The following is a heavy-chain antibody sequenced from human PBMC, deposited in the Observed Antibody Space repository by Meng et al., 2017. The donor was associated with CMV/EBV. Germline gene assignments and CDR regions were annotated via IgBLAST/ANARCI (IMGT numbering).Heavy chain of an antibody. J-gene: IGHJ5*02. V-gene: IGHV4-61*01. CDR1: SGSYY. D-gene: IGHD2-2*02. CDR3: ARSVPCSSTSCYKGAGWFDP. Sequence: SGSYYWRWIRQPPGKGLEWIGYIYYSGSTNYNPSLKSRVTISVDTSKNQFSLKLSSVTAADTAVYYCARSVPCSSTSCYKGAGWFDPWGQGTLVTVSS. CDR2: IYYSGST.